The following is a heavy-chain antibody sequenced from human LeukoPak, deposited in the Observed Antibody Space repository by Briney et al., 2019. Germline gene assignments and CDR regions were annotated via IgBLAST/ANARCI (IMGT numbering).Heavy chain of an antibody. Sequence: GGSLRLSCAASGFTFSSYAMSWVHQAPGKGLEWVSSISSSSSYIYYADSVKGRFTISRDNAKNSLYLQMNSLRAEDTAVYYCARHLGAAAGFSNWGQGTLVTVSS. J-gene: IGHJ4*02. D-gene: IGHD6-13*01. CDR1: GFTFSSYA. CDR3: ARHLGAAAGFSN. V-gene: IGHV3-21*01. CDR2: ISSSSSYI.